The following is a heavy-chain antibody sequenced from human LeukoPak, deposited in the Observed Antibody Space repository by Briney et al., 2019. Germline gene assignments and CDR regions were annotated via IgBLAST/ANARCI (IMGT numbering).Heavy chain of an antibody. V-gene: IGHV3-30*02. D-gene: IGHD3-22*01. CDR3: AKDNQRGRGLQSSGYYWLYEY. CDR2: IRYDGSNK. J-gene: IGHJ4*02. Sequence: GGSLRLSCAASGFTFSSYSMNWVRQAPGKGLEWVAFIRYDGSNKYYADSVKGRFTISRDNSKNTLYLQMNSLRAEDTAVYYCAKDNQRGRGLQSSGYYWLYEYWGQGTLVTVSS. CDR1: GFTFSSYS.